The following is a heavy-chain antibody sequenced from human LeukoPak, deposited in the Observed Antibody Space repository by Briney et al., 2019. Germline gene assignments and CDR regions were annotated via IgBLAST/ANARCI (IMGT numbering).Heavy chain of an antibody. CDR1: GYTFTSFG. J-gene: IGHJ4*02. CDR3: ARDAIAVAGTWVGY. D-gene: IGHD6-19*01. Sequence: ASVTVSCKASGYTFTSFGISWVRQAPGQGLEWMGWISAYNGNTNYAQKLQGRVTMTTGTSTSTAYMELRSLRPDDTAVYYCARDAIAVAGTWVGYWGQGTLVTVSS. CDR2: ISAYNGNT. V-gene: IGHV1-18*01.